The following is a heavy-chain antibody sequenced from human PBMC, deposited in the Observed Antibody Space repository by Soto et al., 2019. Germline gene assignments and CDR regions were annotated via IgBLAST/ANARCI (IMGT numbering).Heavy chain of an antibody. V-gene: IGHV3-15*01. CDR3: TTDQSLAARDI. J-gene: IGHJ3*02. CDR2: IKSKTDGGTT. Sequence: LRLSCAASGFTFSNAGMSWVRQAPGKGLEWVGRIKSKTDGGTTDYAAPVKGRFTISRDDSKDTLYLQMNSLKTEDTAVYYCTTDQSLAARDIWGQGTMVTVSS. D-gene: IGHD6-25*01. CDR1: GFTFSNAG.